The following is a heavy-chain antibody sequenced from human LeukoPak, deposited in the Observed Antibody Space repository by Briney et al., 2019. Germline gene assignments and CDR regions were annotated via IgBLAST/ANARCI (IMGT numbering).Heavy chain of an antibody. Sequence: ASVKVSCKASGYTFTGYYMHWVRQAPGQGLEWMGWINPNSGGTNYAQKFQGRVSMTRNTSINTAYMELSRLRYDDTAVYYCARAKVIPHFDYWGQGILVTVSS. CDR1: GYTFTGYY. CDR3: ARAKVIPHFDY. CDR2: INPNSGGT. J-gene: IGHJ4*02. D-gene: IGHD3-10*01. V-gene: IGHV1-2*02.